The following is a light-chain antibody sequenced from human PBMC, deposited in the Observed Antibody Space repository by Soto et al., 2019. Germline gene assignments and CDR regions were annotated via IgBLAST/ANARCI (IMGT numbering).Light chain of an antibody. CDR1: QSVSSN. CDR3: QQYNNWTPVT. J-gene: IGKJ1*01. V-gene: IGKV3-15*01. Sequence: EIVMTQSPATLSVSPGERATLSCRASQSVSSNLAWYQQKPGQAPRLLIYGASTRATGIPARFSGSWSGTDFTLTISGLQSEDFAVYYCQQYNNWTPVTFGQGTKVEIK. CDR2: GAS.